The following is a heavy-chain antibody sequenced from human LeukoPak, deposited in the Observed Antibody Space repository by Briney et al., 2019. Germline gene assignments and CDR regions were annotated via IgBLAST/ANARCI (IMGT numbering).Heavy chain of an antibody. V-gene: IGHV3-53*01. CDR3: AKRENYYDSSGYHYVGAFDI. CDR1: GFTVGSNH. D-gene: IGHD3-22*01. Sequence: GGSLRLSCAASGFTVGSNHMSWVRQAPGKGLEWVATTYRGGSTYYADSVRGRFTISRDNYKNAVYLQMNSQRAEDTAVYYCAKRENYYDSSGYHYVGAFDIWGQGTMVTVSS. CDR2: TYRGGST. J-gene: IGHJ3*02.